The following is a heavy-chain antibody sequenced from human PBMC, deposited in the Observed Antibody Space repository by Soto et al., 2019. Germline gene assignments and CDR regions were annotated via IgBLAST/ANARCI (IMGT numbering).Heavy chain of an antibody. J-gene: IGHJ4*02. CDR2: VYHSGST. Sequence: SETLSLTCPVSGGSITSYYWTWIRQPPGKGLEWIGNVYHSGSTNYNPSLKSRLIMSVDTSKNQVSLKLNSVTAADTAIYYCGTQATDHEYSFDFWGQGALVTVSS. CDR3: GTQATDHEYSFDF. CDR1: GGSITSYY. V-gene: IGHV4-59*08.